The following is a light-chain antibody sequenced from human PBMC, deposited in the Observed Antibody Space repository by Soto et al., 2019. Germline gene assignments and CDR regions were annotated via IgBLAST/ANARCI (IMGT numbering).Light chain of an antibody. CDR1: QGISTY. CDR3: QKYDSAPWT. Sequence: DIQMTQSPSSLSASVRDRVTITCRASQGISTYLAWYQQKPGKVPKLLIYDASTLQSGVPSRFSGSGSGTDFTLTISSPQPEDVATYYCQKYDSAPWTFGQGTKVDIK. V-gene: IGKV1-27*01. J-gene: IGKJ1*01. CDR2: DAS.